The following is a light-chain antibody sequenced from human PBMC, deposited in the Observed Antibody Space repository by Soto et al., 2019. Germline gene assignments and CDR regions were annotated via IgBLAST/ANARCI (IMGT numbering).Light chain of an antibody. J-gene: IGKJ4*01. V-gene: IGKV3D-15*01. Sequence: EIELTQSPATLSVSPGERAALSCRASQSVSNNLAWYQQKPGQPPRLLIFGASTRATGIPARFSGSGPEAEFALTISTLQSEDFAVYYCQQYSVWPLTFGGGTKVDI. CDR3: QQYSVWPLT. CDR1: QSVSNN. CDR2: GAS.